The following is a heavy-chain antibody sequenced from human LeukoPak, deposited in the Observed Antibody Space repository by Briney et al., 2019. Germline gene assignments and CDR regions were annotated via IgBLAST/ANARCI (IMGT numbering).Heavy chain of an antibody. CDR1: GFTFSSYG. D-gene: IGHD3-3*01. J-gene: IGHJ6*03. V-gene: IGHV3-33*06. Sequence: GGSLRLSCPASGFTFSSYGMHWVRQAPGKGLEWVAVIWYDGSNKYYADSVKGRFTISRDNSKNTLYLQMNSLRAEDTAVYYCAKDSQIFGEYYYMDVWGKGTTVTVSS. CDR3: AKDSQIFGEYYYMDV. CDR2: IWYDGSNK.